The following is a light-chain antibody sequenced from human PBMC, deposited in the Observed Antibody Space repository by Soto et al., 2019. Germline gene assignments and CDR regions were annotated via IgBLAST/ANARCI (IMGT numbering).Light chain of an antibody. CDR3: QQSYKPTRT. CDR1: QALXTY. Sequence: IALTQSPSCLAESLGDRVTITCRASQALXTYVNWYRQKSGAAPEVLXDDASTLQIGCPSRFRGGASGTDFTRTISSLQLDDCATYYCQQSYKPTRTFGQGTKVDIK. CDR2: DAS. J-gene: IGKJ1*01. V-gene: IGKV1-39*01.